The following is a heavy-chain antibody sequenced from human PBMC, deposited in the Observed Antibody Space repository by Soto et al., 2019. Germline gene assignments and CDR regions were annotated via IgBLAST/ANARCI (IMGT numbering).Heavy chain of an antibody. CDR2: IYSDGTT. J-gene: IGHJ5*02. V-gene: IGHV3-66*01. Sequence: EVQLVESGGGLVQPGGSLRLSCAASGLTVSSNYMSWVRQAPGKGLEWLSVIYSDGTTYYGDSVKGRFTISRDNSKNTLYLQMTSLRSDDTAVYYCARESAVAALDPWGQGTLVTVSS. CDR3: ARESAVAALDP. D-gene: IGHD6-19*01. CDR1: GLTVSSNY.